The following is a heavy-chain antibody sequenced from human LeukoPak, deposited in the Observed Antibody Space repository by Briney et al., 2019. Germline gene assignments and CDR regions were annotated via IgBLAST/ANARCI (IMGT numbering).Heavy chain of an antibody. Sequence: SETLSLTCGVSGYSISSGYYWGWIRQPSGKGLEWIGSIHHRGTTYYNPSLKSRVTISVDTSKNQFSLKLSSVTAADTAVYYCARRGDDFWSGYHIDYWGQGTLVTVSS. CDR2: IHHRGTT. J-gene: IGHJ4*02. D-gene: IGHD3-3*01. CDR1: GYSISSGYY. V-gene: IGHV4-38-2*01. CDR3: ARRGDDFWSGYHIDY.